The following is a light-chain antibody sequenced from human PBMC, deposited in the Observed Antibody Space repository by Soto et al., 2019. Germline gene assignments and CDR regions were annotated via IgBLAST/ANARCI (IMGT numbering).Light chain of an antibody. J-gene: IGKJ1*01. CDR2: GAS. CDR3: QQYCNSPWT. CDR1: QGVRSRY. Sequence: EIVLTQSPGTLSLSPGERSTLSCRASQGVRSRYLAWYQQKPGQAPRLLISGASTRATGFPDRIRSSGSGTDFTLTISRLEPEDFAVYYCQQYCNSPWTFGQGTKVEIK. V-gene: IGKV3-20*01.